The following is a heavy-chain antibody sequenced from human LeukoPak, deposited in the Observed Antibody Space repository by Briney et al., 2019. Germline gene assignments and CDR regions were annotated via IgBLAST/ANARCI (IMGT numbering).Heavy chain of an antibody. V-gene: IGHV4-59*12. Sequence: SETLSLTCTVSGGSISSYYWSWIQQPPGKGLEWIGYIYYSGSTNYNPSLKSRVTISVDTSKNQFSLKLSSVTAADTAVYYCARDDYCSGGSCYLKWGHYGMDVWGQGTTVTVSS. D-gene: IGHD2-15*01. CDR3: ARDDYCSGGSCYLKWGHYGMDV. CDR1: GGSISSYY. J-gene: IGHJ6*02. CDR2: IYYSGST.